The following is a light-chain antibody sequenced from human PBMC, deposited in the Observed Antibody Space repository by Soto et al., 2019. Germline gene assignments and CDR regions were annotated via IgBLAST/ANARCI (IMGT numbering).Light chain of an antibody. CDR1: QSISSW. CDR3: QQYNSYSPALT. V-gene: IGKV1-5*03. CDR2: KAS. J-gene: IGKJ4*01. Sequence: DIQMTQSPSTLSGSVGDRVTITCRASQSISSWLAWYQQKPGKAPKLLIYKASSLESGVPSRFSGSGSGTEFTLTISSLQPDDFATYYCQQYNSYSPALTFGGGTKVEIK.